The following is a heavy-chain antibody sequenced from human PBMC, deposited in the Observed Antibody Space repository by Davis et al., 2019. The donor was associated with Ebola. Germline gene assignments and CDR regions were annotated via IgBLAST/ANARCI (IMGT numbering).Heavy chain of an antibody. CDR2: ISGSGDST. J-gene: IGHJ4*02. Sequence: PGGSLRLSCAASAFTFSSYALSWVRQAPGKGLDWVAGISGSGDSTYYADSVKGRFTISRDNSKNTLSLQMNSLRVEDTAIYYCAGVYFDSSGPFDYWGQGTLVTVSS. CDR1: AFTFSSYA. V-gene: IGHV3-23*01. D-gene: IGHD3-22*01. CDR3: AGVYFDSSGPFDY.